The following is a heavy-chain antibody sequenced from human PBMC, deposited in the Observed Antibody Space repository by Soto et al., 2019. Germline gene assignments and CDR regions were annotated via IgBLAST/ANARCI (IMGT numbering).Heavy chain of an antibody. CDR1: GFTFSDYY. J-gene: IGHJ4*02. V-gene: IGHV3-11*01. CDR3: AKNPGYYYDSTGYHFDY. D-gene: IGHD3-22*01. CDR2: IGSRSSTT. Sequence: PGGSLRLSCAASGFTFSDYYMSWIRQAPGKGLEWVSYIGSRSSTTYYADSVKGRFTISRDNSKNTLYLQMNSLRAEDTAVYYCAKNPGYYYDSTGYHFDYWGQGTLVTVSS.